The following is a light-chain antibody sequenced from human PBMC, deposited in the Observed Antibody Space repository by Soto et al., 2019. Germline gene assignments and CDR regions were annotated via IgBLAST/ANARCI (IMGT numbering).Light chain of an antibody. CDR2: EVT. V-gene: IGLV2-14*01. CDR3: SSYTSISPLYV. J-gene: IGLJ1*01. CDR1: GSDIGGYNY. Sequence: QSALTQSASVSGSPGQSITISCTGTGSDIGGYNYVSWYQQYPGKAPKLVIYEVTHRPSGVSDRFSGSKSGNTASLTISGLQAEDEADYYRSSYTSISPLYVFGTGTKVTVL.